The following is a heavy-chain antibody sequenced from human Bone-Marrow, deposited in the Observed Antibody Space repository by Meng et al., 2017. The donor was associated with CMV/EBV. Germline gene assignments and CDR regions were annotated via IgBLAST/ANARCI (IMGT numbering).Heavy chain of an antibody. CDR3: TSRVGATPNYYGMDV. CDR1: GFFVGDYY. CDR2: IRSKTYGGTT. D-gene: IGHD1-26*01. V-gene: IGHV3-49*04. J-gene: IGHJ6*02. Sequence: GGSLRLSCAASGFFVGDYYRSWVRQAPGEGLEWVGFIRSKTYGGTTEYAASVKGRFTISRDDSKNIAYVQINSLKIEDTAVYYCTSRVGATPNYYGMDVWGQGTTVTVSS.